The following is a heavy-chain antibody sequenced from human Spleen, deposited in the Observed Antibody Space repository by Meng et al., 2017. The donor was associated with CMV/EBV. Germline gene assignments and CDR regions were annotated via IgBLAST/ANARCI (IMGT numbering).Heavy chain of an antibody. V-gene: IGHV4-39*07. Sequence: SETLSLTCTVSGGSISSSSYFWGWIRQSPGKGLEWIGSIYYSGSTYYSPSLKSRVTISVDTSKNQFSLKLSSVTAADTVVYYCARDHYDTSGYLYYFDYWGQGTLVTVSS. CDR2: IYYSGST. J-gene: IGHJ4*02. CDR1: GGSISSSSYF. D-gene: IGHD3-22*01. CDR3: ARDHYDTSGYLYYFDY.